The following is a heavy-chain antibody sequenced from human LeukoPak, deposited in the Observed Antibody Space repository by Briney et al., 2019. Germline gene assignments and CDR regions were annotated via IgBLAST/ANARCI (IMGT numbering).Heavy chain of an antibody. V-gene: IGHV1-46*01. CDR2: INPSGGST. J-gene: IGHJ4*02. D-gene: IGHD2-2*02. Sequence: ASVKVSCKASGYTFTSYYMHWVRQAPGQGLEWMGIINPSGGSTSYAQKFQGRVTMTRDMSTSTVYMELSSLRSEDTAVYYCARDNRGPLTAAIMGYYFDYWGQGTLVTVSS. CDR1: GYTFTSYY. CDR3: ARDNRGPLTAAIMGYYFDY.